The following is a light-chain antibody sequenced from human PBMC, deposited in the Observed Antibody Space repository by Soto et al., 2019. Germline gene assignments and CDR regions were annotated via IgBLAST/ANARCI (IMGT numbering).Light chain of an antibody. CDR1: SIDVGGYNY. J-gene: IGLJ1*01. V-gene: IGLV2-8*01. CDR2: EVY. CDR3: SSYVGTNSYV. Sequence: QSALTQPPSASGSPGQSVTISCTGTSIDVGGYNYVSWYQHHPGKAPKLIIYEVYKRPSGVPDRFSGSKSGNTAALTVSGLQAEDEADYYCSSYVGTNSYVFGTGTKLTVL.